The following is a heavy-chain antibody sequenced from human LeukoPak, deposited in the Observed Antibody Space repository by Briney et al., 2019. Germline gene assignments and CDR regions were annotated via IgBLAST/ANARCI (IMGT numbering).Heavy chain of an antibody. J-gene: IGHJ6*02. V-gene: IGHV4-39*01. D-gene: IGHD2-15*01. CDR1: DGPISSSSYY. CDR2: IYYGGST. CDR3: ARGNCSGGSCYIPGRDYYYGMDV. Sequence: SETLSLTCTVSDGPISSSSYYWGWIRQPPGKGLEWIGNIYYGGSTYYNPSLKSRITISVDTSKNQFSLKLSSVTAADTAVYYCARGNCSGGSCYIPGRDYYYGMDVWGQGTTVTVSS.